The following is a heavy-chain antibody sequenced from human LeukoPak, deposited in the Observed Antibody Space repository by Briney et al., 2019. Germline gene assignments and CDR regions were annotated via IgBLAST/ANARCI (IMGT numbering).Heavy chain of an antibody. CDR1: GGTFSSYA. D-gene: IGHD6-13*01. CDR3: ARGLYSSSWYLAY. J-gene: IGHJ4*02. Sequence: ASVKVSCKASGGTFSSYAISWVRQAPGQGLEWMGGIIPIFGTANYAQKFQGRVTITADESTSTAYMELGSLRSEDTAVYYCARGLYSSSWYLAYWGQGTLVTVSS. V-gene: IGHV1-69*13. CDR2: IIPIFGTA.